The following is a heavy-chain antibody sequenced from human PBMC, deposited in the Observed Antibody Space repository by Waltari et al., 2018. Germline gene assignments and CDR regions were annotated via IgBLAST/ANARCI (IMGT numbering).Heavy chain of an antibody. J-gene: IGHJ5*02. CDR1: GGTFGSYA. D-gene: IGHD3-16*01. Sequence: QVQLVQSGAEVRKPGSSVKVSCKASGGTFGSYAITWVRQAPGEGLDWMGGIIPIFGTAPNYAQKFQGRLTITADESTATVYMDLSSLRSDDTAVYYCARRQLGGAFDPWGQGTLVSVSS. V-gene: IGHV1-69*12. CDR2: IIPIFGTAP. CDR3: ARRQLGGAFDP.